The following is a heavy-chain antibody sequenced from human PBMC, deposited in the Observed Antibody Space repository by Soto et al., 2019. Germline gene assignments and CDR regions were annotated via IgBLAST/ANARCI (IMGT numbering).Heavy chain of an antibody. CDR1: GGSFSGYY. D-gene: IGHD3-10*01. CDR2: INHSGST. CDR3: AGLDITMVRGVTEYYYGMDV. J-gene: IGHJ6*02. Sequence: SETLSLTCAVYGGSFSGYYWSWIRQPPGKGLEWIGEINHSGSTNYNPSLKSRVTISVDTSKNQFSLKLSSVTAADTAVYYCAGLDITMVRGVTEYYYGMDVWGQGTTVTVSS. V-gene: IGHV4-34*01.